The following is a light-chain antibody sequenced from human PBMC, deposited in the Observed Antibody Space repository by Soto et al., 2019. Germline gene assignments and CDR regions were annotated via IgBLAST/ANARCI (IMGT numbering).Light chain of an antibody. CDR1: SSDVGGYNY. CDR2: DVS. Sequence: QSALTQPASVSGSPGQSITISCTGTSSDVGGYNYVSWYQQHPGKAPKHMMYDVSNRPSGVSNRFSGSKSGNTASLTISGLQAEDEADYYCSSYTSSSTLGVVFGGGTKRTVL. CDR3: SSYTSSSTLGVV. J-gene: IGLJ2*01. V-gene: IGLV2-14*01.